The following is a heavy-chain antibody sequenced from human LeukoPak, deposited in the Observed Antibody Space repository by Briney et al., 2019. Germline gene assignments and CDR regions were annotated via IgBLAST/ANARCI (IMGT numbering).Heavy chain of an antibody. D-gene: IGHD5-18*01. CDR1: GFTFSSYS. J-gene: IGHJ4*02. CDR2: ISSSSSII. CDR3: ARARGYSYGYSDY. V-gene: IGHV3-48*01. Sequence: GGSLRLSCAGSGFTFSSYSTNWVRQAPGKGLEWVSYISSSSSIIDYADSVKGRFTISRDNAKNSLYLQMNSLRAEDTAVYYCARARGYSYGYSDYWGQGTLVTVSP.